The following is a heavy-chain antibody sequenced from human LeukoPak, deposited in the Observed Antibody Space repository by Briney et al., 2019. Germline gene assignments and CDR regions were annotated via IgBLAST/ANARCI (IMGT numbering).Heavy chain of an antibody. V-gene: IGHV3-30*02. CDR3: AKEGNHRGYSGYADY. D-gene: IGHD5-12*01. CDR1: GFTFSSYG. CDR2: IRYDGSNK. J-gene: IGHJ4*02. Sequence: PGGSLRLSCAASGFTFSSYGMHWVRQAPGKGLEWVAFIRYDGSNKYYADSVKGRFTISRDNSKNTLYLQMNSLRAGDTAVYYCAKEGNHRGYSGYADYWGQGTLVTVSS.